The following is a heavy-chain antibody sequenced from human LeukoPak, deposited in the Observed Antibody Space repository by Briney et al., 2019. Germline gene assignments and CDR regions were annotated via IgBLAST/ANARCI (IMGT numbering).Heavy chain of an antibody. CDR3: ARAIDYYYDSSGPPRI. D-gene: IGHD3-22*01. CDR2: INHSGST. Sequence: NTSETLSLTCAVYGGSFSGYYWSWIRQPPGKGLEWIGEINHSGSTNYNPSLKSRVTISVDTSKNQFSLKLSSVTAADTAVYYCARAIDYYYDSSGPPRIWGQGTMVTVSS. V-gene: IGHV4-34*01. CDR1: GGSFSGYY. J-gene: IGHJ3*02.